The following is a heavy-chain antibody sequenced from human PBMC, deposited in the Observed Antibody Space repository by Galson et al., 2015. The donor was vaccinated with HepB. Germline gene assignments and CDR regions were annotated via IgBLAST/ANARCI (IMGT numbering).Heavy chain of an antibody. CDR1: GFTFSTCA. CDR3: AKDEGPAAVMGPNYYYYGMDV. D-gene: IGHD2-2*01. V-gene: IGHV3-30*18. CDR2: ISYDGSNK. J-gene: IGHJ6*02. Sequence: SLRLSCAASGFTFSTCAMSWFRQAPGKGLEWVAVISYDGSNKYYADSVKGRFTISRDNSKNTLYLQMNSLRAEDTAVYYCAKDEGPAAVMGPNYYYYGMDVWGQGTTVTVSS.